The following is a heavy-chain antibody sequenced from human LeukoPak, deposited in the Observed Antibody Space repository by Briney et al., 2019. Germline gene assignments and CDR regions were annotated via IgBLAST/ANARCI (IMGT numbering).Heavy chain of an antibody. J-gene: IGHJ4*02. Sequence: ASVKVSCKASGYTFTGYYMHWVRQAPGQGLEWMGWINPNSGGTNYAQKFQGRATMTRDTSISTAYMELSRLRSDDTAVYYCARDRDYGGNPDYWGQGTLVTVSS. V-gene: IGHV1-2*02. D-gene: IGHD4-23*01. CDR3: ARDRDYGGNPDY. CDR1: GYTFTGYY. CDR2: INPNSGGT.